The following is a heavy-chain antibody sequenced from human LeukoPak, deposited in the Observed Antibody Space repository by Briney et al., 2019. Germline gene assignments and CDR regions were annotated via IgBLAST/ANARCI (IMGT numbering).Heavy chain of an antibody. V-gene: IGHV3-21*01. Sequence: PGGSLRLSCAASGFTFSNYNTNCVPHAPGKRHEWVSYITITSGYIYFADSVKGRFNISRDNAKHSLYLQMNSLRAEDTAVYYCAREGSYYYGSGSYYKELDYWGQGALVTVSS. CDR2: ITITSGYI. J-gene: IGHJ4*02. D-gene: IGHD3-10*01. CDR3: AREGSYYYGSGSYYKELDY. CDR1: GFTFSNYN.